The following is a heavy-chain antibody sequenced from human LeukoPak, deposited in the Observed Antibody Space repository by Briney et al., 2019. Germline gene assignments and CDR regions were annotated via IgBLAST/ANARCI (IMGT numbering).Heavy chain of an antibody. D-gene: IGHD3-10*01. CDR2: SGTT. V-gene: IGHV4-30-4*08. CDR1: GASISSGAYH. Sequence: PSQTRSLTCTVSGASISSGAYHWGRIRQPPGKGLEWIGHSGTTNYNPSLNSRVTISEDTSKNQFSLRLSSVTAADTAVYFCATYYAGRGGSGYWGQGTLVTVSS. CDR3: ATYYAGRGGSGY. J-gene: IGHJ4*02.